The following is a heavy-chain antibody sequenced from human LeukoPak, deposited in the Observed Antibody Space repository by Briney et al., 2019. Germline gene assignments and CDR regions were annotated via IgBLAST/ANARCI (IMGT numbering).Heavy chain of an antibody. V-gene: IGHV4-38-2*01. CDR1: GYSISSGYY. Sequence: PSETLSLTCAVSGYSISSGYYWGWLRQPPGKGLEWIGNIYHSGSTNYNPPLKSRVTTSLDTSKNQFSLKLSSVTAADTAMYYCARRDQRNWFDPWGQGTLVTVSS. D-gene: IGHD2-2*01. J-gene: IGHJ5*02. CDR2: IYHSGST. CDR3: ARRDQRNWFDP.